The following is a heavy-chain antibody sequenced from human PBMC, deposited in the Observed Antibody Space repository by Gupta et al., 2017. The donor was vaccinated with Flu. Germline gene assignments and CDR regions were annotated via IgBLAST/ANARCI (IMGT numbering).Heavy chain of an antibody. CDR3: AKSTGLAAINWFDP. J-gene: IGHJ5*02. Sequence: RRAPGKGLQWVSAISGSGASTYYADAVKGRFTISRDNFKNTLYLQMNSLTAEDTAVYYCAKSTGLAAINWFDPWGQGTLVTVSS. D-gene: IGHD6-25*01. V-gene: IGHV3-23*01. CDR2: ISGSGAST.